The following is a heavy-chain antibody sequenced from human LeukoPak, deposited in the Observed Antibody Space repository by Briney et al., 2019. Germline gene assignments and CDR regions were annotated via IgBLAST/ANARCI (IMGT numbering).Heavy chain of an antibody. V-gene: IGHV6-1*01. J-gene: IGHJ4*02. Sequence: SQTLSLTCAISGDSVSSNNVAWNWIRQSPSRGLEWLGRTYYRSKWYNEYAESVKSRITINPDTTKNHFSLQLNSVTPEDTAVYYCARRGTRERGYFDYWGQGTLATVSS. CDR2: TYYRSKWYN. D-gene: IGHD3-16*01. CDR3: ARRGTRERGYFDY. CDR1: GDSVSSNNVA.